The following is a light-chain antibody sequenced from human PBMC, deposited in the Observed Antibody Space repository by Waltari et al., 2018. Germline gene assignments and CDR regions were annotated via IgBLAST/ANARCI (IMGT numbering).Light chain of an antibody. V-gene: IGLV1-47*01. CDR2: RNN. CDR1: SSNIGRNY. CDR3: AAWDDSLSGRV. J-gene: IGLJ3*02. Sequence: QSVLTQPPSASGTPGQRVTISCSGSSSNIGRNYVYWYQQLPATAPNLLIYRNNQRPSGVPARFSGSQSGTSASLASSGLRSEDEADYYCAAWDDSLSGRVFGGGTKLTVL.